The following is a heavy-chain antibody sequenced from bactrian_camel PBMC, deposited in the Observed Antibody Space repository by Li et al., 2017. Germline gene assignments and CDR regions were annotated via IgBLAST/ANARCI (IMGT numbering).Heavy chain of an antibody. D-gene: IGHD4*01. V-gene: IGHV3S67*01. Sequence: DVQLVESGGGKVQPGGSLRLSCSASGFAFSAYDMSWVRQAPGKERELVSTITSDGTTTYVDSVKGRFTISQDAAENALNLQMVSLKTEDTAEYYCAADAPFCLVNSEY. CDR2: ITSDGTT. CDR1: GFAFSAYD.